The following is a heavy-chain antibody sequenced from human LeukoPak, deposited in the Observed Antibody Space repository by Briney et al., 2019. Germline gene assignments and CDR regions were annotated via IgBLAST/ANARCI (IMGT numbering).Heavy chain of an antibody. J-gene: IGHJ5*02. D-gene: IGHD2-15*01. CDR2: IYYSGST. CDR3: ARAPAGIVVVVAATSGTWFDP. V-gene: IGHV4-30-4*01. Sequence: SETLSLTCTVSGGSISSGDYYWSWIRQPPGKGLEWIGYIYYSGSTYYNPSLKSRVTISVDTSKNQFSLKLSSVTAADTVVYYCARAPAGIVVVVAATSGTWFDPWGQGTLVTVSS. CDR1: GGSISSGDYY.